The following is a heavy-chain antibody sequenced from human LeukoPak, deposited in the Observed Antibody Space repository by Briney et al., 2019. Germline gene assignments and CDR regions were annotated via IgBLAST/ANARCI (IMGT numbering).Heavy chain of an antibody. CDR3: ARCGDGYKLDS. D-gene: IGHD5-24*01. Sequence: PSETLSLTCTVSGGSISGYYWSWIRQPPGKGLNWIGYIYYSGSTNYNPSLRSRVTISVDTSKNHFSLKLSSVTAADTAVYYCARCGDGYKLDSWGQGTLVTVSS. CDR1: GGSISGYY. CDR2: IYYSGST. V-gene: IGHV4-59*01. J-gene: IGHJ4*02.